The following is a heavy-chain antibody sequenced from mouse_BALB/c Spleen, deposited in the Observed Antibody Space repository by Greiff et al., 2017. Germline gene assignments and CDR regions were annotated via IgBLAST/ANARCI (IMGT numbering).Heavy chain of an antibody. CDR3: ARWLRDAMDY. CDR2: ISSGSSTI. CDR1: GFTFSSFG. D-gene: IGHD2-2*01. J-gene: IGHJ4*01. V-gene: IGHV5-17*02. Sequence: EVKVVESGGGLVQPGESRKLSCAASGFTFSSFGMHWVRQAPEKGLEWVAYISSGSSTIYYADTVKGRFTISRDNPKNTLFLQMTSLRSEDTAMYYCARWLRDAMDYWGQGTSVTVSS.